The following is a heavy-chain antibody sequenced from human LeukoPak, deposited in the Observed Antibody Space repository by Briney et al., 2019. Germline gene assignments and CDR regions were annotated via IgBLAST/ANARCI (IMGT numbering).Heavy chain of an antibody. V-gene: IGHV1-69*04. D-gene: IGHD5-24*01. CDR2: IIPIFDEA. Sequence: SVKVSCKASGGTFSSYAISWVRQAPGQGLEWMGRIIPIFDEAIYAQKFRGRVTITADKSTSTAYMELSSLRLEDTAVYYCERRPERWPQNHRTLDNWGQGTLVTVSS. J-gene: IGHJ4*02. CDR1: GGTFSSYA. CDR3: ERRPERWPQNHRTLDN.